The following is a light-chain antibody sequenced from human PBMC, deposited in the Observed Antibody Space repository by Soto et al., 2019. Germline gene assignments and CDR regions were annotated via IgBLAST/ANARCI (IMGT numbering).Light chain of an antibody. Sequence: EIVMTQSPFTLSVSPGERATLSCRASQNISRSLAWYQQKPGQGPSLLIYGTSTRAGGVPARFSGGGSGTEFTLTITSLQSEDFAVYYCQQYNNWPPVTFGPGTKVDIK. CDR2: GTS. CDR1: QNISRS. J-gene: IGKJ3*01. V-gene: IGKV3-15*01. CDR3: QQYNNWPPVT.